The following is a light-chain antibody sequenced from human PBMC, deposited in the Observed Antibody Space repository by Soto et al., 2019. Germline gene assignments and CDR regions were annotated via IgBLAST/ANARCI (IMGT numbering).Light chain of an antibody. CDR2: GAS. V-gene: IGKV3-20*01. J-gene: IGKJ3*01. CDR1: QSVSSSY. Sequence: DIVLTQSPGTLSLSPGERATLSCRASQSVSSSYLAWYQQKPGQAPRLLIYGASSRATGIPDRFSGSGSGTDFTLTISRLEPEDFALYYCQQYGTSPPFTFGPGTKVDIK. CDR3: QQYGTSPPFT.